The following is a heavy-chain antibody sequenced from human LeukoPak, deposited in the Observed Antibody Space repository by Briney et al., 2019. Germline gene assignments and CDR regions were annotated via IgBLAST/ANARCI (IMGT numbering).Heavy chain of an antibody. CDR1: GGSFSAHY. V-gene: IGHV4-59*11. CDR3: ASSRQMWYFQN. CDR2: IYYTGNS. D-gene: IGHD2-21*01. Sequence: PSKTLSLTCTCSGGSFSAHYWSWIRQSPGKALEWIGCIYYTGNSNSSPSLKRRVSISADTSKNQFSLKLSSVTDADTAVYYCASSRQMWYFQNRGRVTLVTVSS. J-gene: IGHJ1*01.